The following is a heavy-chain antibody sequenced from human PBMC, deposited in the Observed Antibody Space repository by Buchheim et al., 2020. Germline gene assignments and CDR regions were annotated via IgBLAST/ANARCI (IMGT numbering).Heavy chain of an antibody. CDR2: ISGSGGST. Sequence: EVQLLESGGGLVQPGGSLRLSCAASGFTFSSYAMSWVRQAPGKGLEWVSAISGSGGSTYYADSVKGRFTISRDNSKNTLYLQMNSLRAEDTAVYYSAKDGGIDYGDYLYYYYGMDVWGLGTT. V-gene: IGHV3-23*01. D-gene: IGHD4-17*01. CDR1: GFTFSSYA. CDR3: AKDGGIDYGDYLYYYYGMDV. J-gene: IGHJ6*02.